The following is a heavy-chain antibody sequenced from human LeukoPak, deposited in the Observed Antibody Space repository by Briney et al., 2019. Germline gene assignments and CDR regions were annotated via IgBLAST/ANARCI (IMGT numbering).Heavy chain of an antibody. V-gene: IGHV4-34*01. CDR3: ARDPTTVVTLPYYFGF. CDR2: INDRGRT. D-gene: IGHD4-23*01. Sequence: SETLSLTCAVHGGSFSGYHWNWIRQSPEKGLEWIGEINDRGRTNYNPSLKSRVTLSVDTSRKQFSLRLSAVTAADTAMYYCARDPTTVVTLPYYFGFWGQGTLVTVSS. CDR1: GGSFSGYH. J-gene: IGHJ4*02.